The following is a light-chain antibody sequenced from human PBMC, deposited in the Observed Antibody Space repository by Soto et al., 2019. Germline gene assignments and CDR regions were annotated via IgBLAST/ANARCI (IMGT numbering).Light chain of an antibody. CDR3: QQYYQWPSYT. Sequence: EIVLTQSPGTLSLSPGEGATLSWRSSQSVRSTHLAWYQLKPGQATRLLLYGASSTATGIPDRFSGSGSGTDFTLTISRLEPEDFAVYICQQYYQWPSYTFGQGTKVDIK. CDR2: GAS. J-gene: IGKJ2*01. CDR1: QSVRSTH. V-gene: IGKV3-20*01.